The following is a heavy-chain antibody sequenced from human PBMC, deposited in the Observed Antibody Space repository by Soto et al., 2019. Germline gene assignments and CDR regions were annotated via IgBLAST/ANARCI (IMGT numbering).Heavy chain of an antibody. CDR1: GYTFTDYW. CDR3: ARNISNFRYYYHDMDV. Sequence: GESLKISCKGSGYTFTDYWIGWVRQLPGKGLEWMGIIYPGDSDTRYSPSFQGHVNITVDKSTSNDYLKWNTLKASDTAMYYCARNISNFRYYYHDMDVWRQGTKVTVSS. J-gene: IGHJ6*02. D-gene: IGHD4-4*01. CDR2: IYPGDSDT. V-gene: IGHV5-51*01.